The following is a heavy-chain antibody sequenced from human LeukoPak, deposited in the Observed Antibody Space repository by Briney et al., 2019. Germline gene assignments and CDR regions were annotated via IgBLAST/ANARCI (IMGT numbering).Heavy chain of an antibody. CDR2: IYHSGST. CDR1: GGSISSGGYY. D-gene: IGHD6-13*01. CDR3: ASSVAAAGTKLFDY. Sequence: SQTLSLTCTVSGGSISSGGYYWSWIRQPPGKGLEWIGYIYHSGSTYYNPSLKSRVTISVDRSKNQFSLKLSSVTAADTAVYYCASSVAAAGTKLFDYWGQGTLVTVSS. V-gene: IGHV4-30-2*01. J-gene: IGHJ4*02.